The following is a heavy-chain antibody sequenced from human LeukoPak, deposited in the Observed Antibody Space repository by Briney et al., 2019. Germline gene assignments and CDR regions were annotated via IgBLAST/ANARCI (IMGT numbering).Heavy chain of an antibody. CDR1: GGSISSGSYY. Sequence: SETLSLTCTVSGGSISSGSYYWSWIRQPAGKGLEWIGRIYTSGSTNYNPSLKSRVTISVDTSKNQFSLKLRSVTAADTAVYYCARDRFVSGTYWGLDYWGQGTLVTVSS. D-gene: IGHD3-10*01. J-gene: IGHJ4*02. V-gene: IGHV4-61*02. CDR3: ARDRFVSGTYWGLDY. CDR2: IYTSGST.